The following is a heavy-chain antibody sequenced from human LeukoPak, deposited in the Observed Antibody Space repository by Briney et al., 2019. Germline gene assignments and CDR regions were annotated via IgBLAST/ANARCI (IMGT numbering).Heavy chain of an antibody. CDR1: GFTFSDYW. Sequence: GGSLRLSCAASGFTFSDYWMTWVRQAPGKGLEWVANIKQDGSEMYYVGSVKGRFTISRDNAKNSLYLQMKSLRAEDKAVYYCARNPRNLGYGDYWGQGTLVTVSS. J-gene: IGHJ4*02. CDR3: ARNPRNLGYGDY. V-gene: IGHV3-7*01. D-gene: IGHD2-15*01. CDR2: IKQDGSEM.